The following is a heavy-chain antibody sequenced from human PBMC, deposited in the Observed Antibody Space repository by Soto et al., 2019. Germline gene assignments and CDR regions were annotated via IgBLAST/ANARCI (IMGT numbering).Heavy chain of an antibody. CDR2: IYYSGST. J-gene: IGHJ4*02. D-gene: IGHD3-22*01. CDR3: ARSPGQYDSSDYYPSYFDY. V-gene: IGHV4-59*01. CDR1: GGSISSYY. Sequence: PSETLSLTCTVSGGSISSYYWNWIRQPPGKGLEWIGYIYYSGSTNYNPSLKSRVTISLDTSKNQFSLKLSSVTAADTAVYYCARSPGQYDSSDYYPSYFDYWGQGTLVTVSS.